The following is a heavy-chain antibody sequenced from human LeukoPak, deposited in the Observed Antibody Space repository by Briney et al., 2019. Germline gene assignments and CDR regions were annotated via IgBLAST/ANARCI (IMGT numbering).Heavy chain of an antibody. D-gene: IGHD5-18*01. J-gene: IGHJ4*02. CDR2: IYTSGST. Sequence: PSETLSLTCTVSGGSISSSSYYWGWIRQPAGKGLEWIGRIYTSGSTNYNPSLKSRVTMSVDTSKNQFSLKLSSVTAADTAVYYCARESGYSYGSVIYFDYWGQGTLVTVSS. V-gene: IGHV4-61*02. CDR1: GGSISSSSYY. CDR3: ARESGYSYGSVIYFDY.